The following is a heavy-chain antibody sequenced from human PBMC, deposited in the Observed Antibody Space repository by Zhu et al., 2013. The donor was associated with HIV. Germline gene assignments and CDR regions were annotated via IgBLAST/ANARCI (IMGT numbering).Heavy chain of an antibody. J-gene: IGHJ4*02. Sequence: QLQLVQSGAEVKKPGASVKVSCKASAYTFTGYGISWVRQAPGQGLEWMGWISTYNGKTDYAHNLQGRVTMTTDTSTSTAYMELRSLRSDDTALYYCARGGGYCSGGSCYPRPFDYWSQGTLVTVSS. CDR1: AYTFTGYG. CDR2: ISTYNGKT. V-gene: IGHV1-18*01. D-gene: IGHD2-15*01. CDR3: ARGGGYCSGGSCYPRPFDY.